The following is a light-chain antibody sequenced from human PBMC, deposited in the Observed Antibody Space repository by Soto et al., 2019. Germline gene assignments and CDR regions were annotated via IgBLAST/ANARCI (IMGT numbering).Light chain of an antibody. J-gene: IGKJ3*01. CDR3: QQSYSTPLFT. CDR2: AAS. V-gene: IGKV1-39*01. CDR1: QSISSY. Sequence: DIQMTQCPSSLSASVGDRVTITCRASQSISSYLNWYQQKPGKAPKLLIYAASSLQSGVPSRFSGSGSETDFTLTISSLQPEDIATYYCQQSYSTPLFTFGPGTKVDI.